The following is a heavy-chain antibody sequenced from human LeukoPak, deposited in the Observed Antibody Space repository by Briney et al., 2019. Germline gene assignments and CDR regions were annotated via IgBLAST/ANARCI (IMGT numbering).Heavy chain of an antibody. Sequence: ASVKVSCKASGYTFTSYGISWVRQAPGQGLEWMGWISAYNGNTNYAQKLQGRVTMTTDTSTSTAYMELSSLRSEDTAVYYCARVRVGSSWYYNWFDPWGQGTLVTVSS. CDR2: ISAYNGNT. D-gene: IGHD6-13*01. J-gene: IGHJ5*02. CDR1: GYTFTSYG. CDR3: ARVRVGSSWYYNWFDP. V-gene: IGHV1-18*01.